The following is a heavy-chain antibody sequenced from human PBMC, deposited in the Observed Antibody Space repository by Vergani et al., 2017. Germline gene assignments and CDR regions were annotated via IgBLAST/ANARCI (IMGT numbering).Heavy chain of an antibody. J-gene: IGHJ6*02. CDR3: ARFLTGTTIYYYYGMDV. CDR1: GVSIGSNSYY. V-gene: IGHV4-39*07. Sequence: QLQLQESGPGLVKPSETLSLTCTVSGVSIGSNSYYWGWIRQPPGKGLEWIGTIYYTGTTYYNEAHKSRLTISVDTSKNQFSLKLSSVTAADTAVYYCARFLTGTTIYYYYGMDVWGQGP. D-gene: IGHD1-20*01. CDR2: IYYTGTT.